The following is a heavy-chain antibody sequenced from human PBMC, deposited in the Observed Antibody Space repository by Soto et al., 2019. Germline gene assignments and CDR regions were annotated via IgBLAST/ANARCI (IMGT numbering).Heavy chain of an antibody. Sequence: GGSLRLSCAASGFTFSSYAMSWVRQAPGKGLEWVSAISGSGSSTYYADSVKGRFTISRDNSKNTLYLQMNSLRDEDTAVYYCARDNANYYDSSGYPTDDAFDIWGQGTMVTVSS. CDR1: GFTFSSYA. CDR3: ARDNANYYDSSGYPTDDAFDI. D-gene: IGHD3-22*01. V-gene: IGHV3-23*01. CDR2: ISGSGSST. J-gene: IGHJ3*02.